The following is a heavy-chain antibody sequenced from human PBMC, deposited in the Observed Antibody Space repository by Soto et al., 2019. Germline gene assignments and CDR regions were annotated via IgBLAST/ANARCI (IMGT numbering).Heavy chain of an antibody. CDR1: GFSVSSNY. CDR3: AGHSHKDY. J-gene: IGHJ4*02. CDR2: VYSVGRT. Sequence: EVQLAESGGGLVQPGGSLRLSCAASGFSVSSNYVSWVRQAPGKGLEWVSVVYSVGRTYYADSVKGRLTSSRDSSKNTLYLQMSSLRAEDTAVYYCAGHSHKDYWGQGALVTASS. V-gene: IGHV3-66*04.